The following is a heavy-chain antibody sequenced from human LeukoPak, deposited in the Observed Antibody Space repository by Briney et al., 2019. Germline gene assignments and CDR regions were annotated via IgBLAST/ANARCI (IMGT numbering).Heavy chain of an antibody. D-gene: IGHD3-22*01. V-gene: IGHV4-59*12. CDR3: ARISEFYYDRSGYFDY. J-gene: IGHJ4*02. CDR1: GASISSYY. Sequence: SETLSLTCTVSGASISSYYWNWIRQPPGKGLEWIGYIYYSGNTNYNPSLKSRVTISVDTPKSQFSLKLRSVTAADTAVYYCARISEFYYDRSGYFDYWGQGTLVTVSS. CDR2: IYYSGNT.